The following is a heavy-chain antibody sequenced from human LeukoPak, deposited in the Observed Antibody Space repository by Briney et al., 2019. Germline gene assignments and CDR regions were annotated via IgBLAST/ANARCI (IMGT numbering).Heavy chain of an antibody. J-gene: IGHJ4*02. Sequence: PGGSLRLSCTASGFTFSSYGMHWVRQAPGKGLEWVAFIRYDGSNKYYADSVKGRFTISRDNSKNTLYLQMNSLRAEDTAVYYCAKVKVRGVIILDYFDYWGQGTLVTVSS. CDR1: GFTFSSYG. V-gene: IGHV3-30*02. CDR2: IRYDGSNK. CDR3: AKVKVRGVIILDYFDY. D-gene: IGHD3-10*01.